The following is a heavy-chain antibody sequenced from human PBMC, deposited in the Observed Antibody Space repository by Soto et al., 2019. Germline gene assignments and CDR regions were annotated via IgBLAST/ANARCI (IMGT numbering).Heavy chain of an antibody. D-gene: IGHD6-6*01. CDR1: GYSFTSYW. Sequence: GESLKISCKGSGYSFTSYWIGWVRQMPGKGLEWMGIIYPGDSDTRYSPSFQGQVTISADKSISTAYLQWSSLKASDTAMYYCARQNHEWTYSSSYYYYGMDVWGQGTTVTVSS. CDR3: ARQNHEWTYSSSYYYYGMDV. J-gene: IGHJ6*02. CDR2: IYPGDSDT. V-gene: IGHV5-51*01.